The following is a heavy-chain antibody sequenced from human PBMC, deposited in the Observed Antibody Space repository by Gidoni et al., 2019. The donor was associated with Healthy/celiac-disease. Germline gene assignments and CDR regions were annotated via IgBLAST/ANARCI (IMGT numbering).Heavy chain of an antibody. CDR2: ISWNSGSR. CDR3: AKARLWFGEVGRGMDV. J-gene: IGHJ6*02. V-gene: IGHV3-9*01. CDR1: GFTFDDYA. Sequence: EVQLVESGGGLVQPGRSLRLSCAASGFTFDDYAMHWVRQAPGKGLEWVSGISWNSGSRGYADSVKCRFTISRDNAKNSLYLQMNSLRAEDTALYYCAKARLWFGEVGRGMDVWGQGTTVTVSS. D-gene: IGHD3-10*01.